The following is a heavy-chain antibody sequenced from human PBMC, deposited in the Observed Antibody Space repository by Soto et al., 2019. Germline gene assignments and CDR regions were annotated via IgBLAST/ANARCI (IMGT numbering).Heavy chain of an antibody. V-gene: IGHV3-7*01. CDR2: IKQDGSAK. CDR1: GFTFSSYW. Sequence: PGGSLRLSCAASGFTFSSYWMNWVRQAPGKGLEWVANIKQDGSAKYYVDSVKGRFTISRDNSQNTLYLRMNSLRGEDTAVYYCVTGHWNYFDYWGQGTLVTVSS. J-gene: IGHJ4*02. CDR3: VTGHWNYFDY. D-gene: IGHD3-3*01.